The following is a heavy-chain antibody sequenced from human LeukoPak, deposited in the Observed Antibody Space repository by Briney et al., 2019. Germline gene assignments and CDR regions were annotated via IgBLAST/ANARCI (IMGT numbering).Heavy chain of an antibody. J-gene: IGHJ3*02. D-gene: IGHD4-17*01. Sequence: SETLSLTCAVYGGSFSGYYWSWIRQPPGKGLEWIGEINHSGSTNYNPSLKSRGTISVDTSKNQFSLKLSSVTAADTAVYYCARAMITVYGDDAFDIWGQGTMVTVPS. CDR2: INHSGST. CDR1: GGSFSGYY. V-gene: IGHV4-34*01. CDR3: ARAMITVYGDDAFDI.